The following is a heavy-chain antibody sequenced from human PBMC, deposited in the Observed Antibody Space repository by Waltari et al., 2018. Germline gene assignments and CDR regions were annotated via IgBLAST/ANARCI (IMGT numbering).Heavy chain of an antibody. CDR2: INHSGST. Sequence: QVQLQQWGAGLLKPSETLSLTCAVSGGSFSGYYWSWIRQPPGKGLEWIGEINHSGSTNYNPSLKSRVTISVDTSKNQFSLNLSSVTAADTDVYYCASLLGDYWGQGTLVTVSS. V-gene: IGHV4-34*01. J-gene: IGHJ4*02. D-gene: IGHD3-3*01. CDR1: GGSFSGYY. CDR3: ASLLGDY.